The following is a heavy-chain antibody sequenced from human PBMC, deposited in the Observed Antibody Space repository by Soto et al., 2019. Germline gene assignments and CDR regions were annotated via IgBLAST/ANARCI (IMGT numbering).Heavy chain of an antibody. CDR3: ARLGEYYQALAP. Sequence: PGKGLEWVGNIYSSENTYYNPSLQSRVTISVDTSKNQISLRLGSVTAADTAVYYCARLGEYYQALAPWGPGTLVTVSS. V-gene: IGHV4-39*01. D-gene: IGHD2-2*01. J-gene: IGHJ5*02. CDR2: IYSSENT.